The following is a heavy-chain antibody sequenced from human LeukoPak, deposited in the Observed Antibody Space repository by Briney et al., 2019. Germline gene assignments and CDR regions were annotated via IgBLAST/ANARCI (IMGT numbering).Heavy chain of an antibody. CDR1: GYTFTGYY. V-gene: IGHV1-2*02. J-gene: IGHJ4*02. Sequence: ASVKVSCKASGYTFTGYYMHWVRQAPGQGLEWMGWINPNSGGTNYAQKFQGRVTLNRDTSISTAYMELSRLRSDGTAVYYCASRSPVWFGESFDYWGQGSLVTVSS. CDR3: ASRSPVWFGESFDY. CDR2: INPNSGGT. D-gene: IGHD3-10*01.